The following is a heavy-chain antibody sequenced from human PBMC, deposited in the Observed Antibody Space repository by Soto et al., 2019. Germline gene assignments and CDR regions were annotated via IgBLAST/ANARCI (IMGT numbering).Heavy chain of an antibody. CDR1: VFTFSTSV. Sequence: GGSLRLSCAASVFTFSTSVMSWVRQAPGKGLQWVSSISGSGDRTYYADSVKGRFTVSRDNSKNTLYLDMNTVTADDTALYYCTWSLVARDAFDEWGQGTIVPVSS. CDR2: ISGSGDRT. V-gene: IGHV3-23*01. CDR3: TWSLVARDAFDE. J-gene: IGHJ3*01. D-gene: IGHD5-12*01.